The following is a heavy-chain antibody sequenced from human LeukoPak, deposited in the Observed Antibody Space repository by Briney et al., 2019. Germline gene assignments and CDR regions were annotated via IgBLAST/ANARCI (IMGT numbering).Heavy chain of an antibody. CDR1: GGSISSYY. CDR2: IYASGST. CDR3: ARDFRISGWTDACDI. V-gene: IGHV4-4*07. D-gene: IGHD6-19*01. J-gene: IGHJ3*02. Sequence: PSETLSLTCTVSGGSISSYYWNWIRQPAGKGLEWIGRIYASGSTNYNPSLKSRVSMSIEKYKSQFSLKLDSVTAAETAIYYCARDFRISGWTDACDIWGQGTMVTVSS.